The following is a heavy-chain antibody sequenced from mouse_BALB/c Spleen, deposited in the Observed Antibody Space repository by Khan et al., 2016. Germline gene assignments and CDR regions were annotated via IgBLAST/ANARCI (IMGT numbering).Heavy chain of an antibody. D-gene: IGHD1-2*01. CDR2: ISYSGST. J-gene: IGHJ2*01. CDR3: ARTARIKY. CDR1: GYSITSGYG. V-gene: IGHV3-2*02. Sequence: EVQLQESGPGLVKPSQSLSLTCTVTGYSITSGYGWNWIRQFPGNKLEWMGNISYSGSTNYNPYLKSRISITRDTSKNQFFLQLNSVTTDDTATYDCARTARIKYWGQGTTLTVSS.